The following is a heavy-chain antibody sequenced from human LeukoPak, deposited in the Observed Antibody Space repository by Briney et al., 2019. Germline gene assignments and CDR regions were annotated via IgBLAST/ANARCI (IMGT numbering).Heavy chain of an antibody. CDR3: ASTPRYYYYMDV. Sequence: SETLFLTCTVSGASISSSSYYWGWIRQPPGKGLEWIGSIYYSGSTYYNPSLKSRVTISVDTSKNQFSLKLSSVTAADTAVYYCASTPRYYYYMDVWGKGTTVTVSS. CDR1: GASISSSSYY. J-gene: IGHJ6*03. CDR2: IYYSGST. V-gene: IGHV4-39*07.